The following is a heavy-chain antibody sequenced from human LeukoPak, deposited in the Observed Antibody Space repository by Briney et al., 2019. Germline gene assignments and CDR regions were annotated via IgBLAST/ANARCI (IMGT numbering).Heavy chain of an antibody. J-gene: IGHJ4*02. V-gene: IGHV1-46*01. Sequence: GASVKVSCKSSGYTFTGYNMQWLRQAPGQGLEWMGIINPSGGSTSYAQKFQGRVTMTRDTSTSTVYMELSSLRSEDTAVYYCARGDHPYYYESSGPPGGYWGQGTLVTVSS. D-gene: IGHD3-22*01. CDR1: GYTFTGYN. CDR2: INPSGGST. CDR3: ARGDHPYYYESSGPPGGY.